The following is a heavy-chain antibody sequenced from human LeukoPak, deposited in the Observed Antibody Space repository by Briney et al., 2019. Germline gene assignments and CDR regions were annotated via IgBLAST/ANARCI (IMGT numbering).Heavy chain of an antibody. D-gene: IGHD6-13*01. CDR1: GFTFSSYG. CDR2: ISYDGSNK. Sequence: GGSLRLSCAASGFTFSSYGMHWVRQAPGKGLEWVAVISYDGSNKYYADSVKGRFTISRDNSKNTLYLQMNSLRAEDTAVYYCAKDQAAWRSRSIHYFDYWGQGTLVTVSS. CDR3: AKDQAAWRSRSIHYFDY. J-gene: IGHJ4*02. V-gene: IGHV3-30*18.